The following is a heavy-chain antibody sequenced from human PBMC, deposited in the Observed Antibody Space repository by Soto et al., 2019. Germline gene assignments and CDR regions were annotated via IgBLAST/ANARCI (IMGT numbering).Heavy chain of an antibody. Sequence: SGPTLVNPTQTLTLTCTFSGFSLSTSGMCVSWIRQPPGKALEWLALIDWDDDKYYSTSLKTRLTISKDTSKNQVVLTMTNMDPVDTATYYCARIPGIAGSGLAPYPYYGMDFWGQRNTVTGYS. CDR3: ARIPGIAGSGLAPYPYYGMDF. CDR1: GFSLSTSGMC. J-gene: IGHJ6*02. V-gene: IGHV2-70*01. D-gene: IGHD6-13*01. CDR2: IDWDDDK.